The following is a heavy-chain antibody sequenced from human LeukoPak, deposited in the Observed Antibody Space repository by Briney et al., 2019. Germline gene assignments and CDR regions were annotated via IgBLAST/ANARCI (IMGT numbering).Heavy chain of an antibody. D-gene: IGHD1-26*01. CDR3: TTPNGSPRRDAFDI. V-gene: IGHV3-15*01. Sequence: GGSLRLSCAASGFTFPDAWMTWVRQAQGRGREWVARIKSKTDGGTTDYATPVEGRFTISRDDSKNTLFLQMNSLKTEDTAMYYCTTPNGSPRRDAFDIWGQGTMITVSS. J-gene: IGHJ3*02. CDR2: IKSKTDGGTT. CDR1: GFTFPDAW.